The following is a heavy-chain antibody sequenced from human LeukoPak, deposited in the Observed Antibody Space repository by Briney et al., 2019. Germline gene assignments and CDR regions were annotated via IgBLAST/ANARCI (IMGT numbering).Heavy chain of an antibody. V-gene: IGHV3-66*01. CDR3: AKSAYYYGSGSYYNFDY. J-gene: IGHJ4*02. D-gene: IGHD3-10*01. CDR2: IYSGGST. Sequence: GGSLRLSCAASEFSVGSNYMTWVRQAPGKGLEWVSLIYSGGSTYYADSVKGRFTISRDNSKNTLYLQMNSLRVEDTAVYYCAKSAYYYGSGSYYNFDYWGQGTLVTVSS. CDR1: EFSVGSNY.